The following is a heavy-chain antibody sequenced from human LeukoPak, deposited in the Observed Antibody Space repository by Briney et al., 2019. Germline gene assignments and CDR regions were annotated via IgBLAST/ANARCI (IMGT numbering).Heavy chain of an antibody. CDR1: GGSFSGYY. V-gene: IGHV4-34*01. Sequence: SETLSLTCAVYGGSFSGYYWTWIRQPPGKGLEWIGEINHTGGTNYNPSLKSRVTISVDTSKNQFSLKVNSVTAADTAIYYCARHVARWLLRIDYWGREPWSPSPQ. D-gene: IGHD2-15*01. CDR3: ARHVARWLLRIDY. CDR2: INHTGGT. J-gene: IGHJ4*02.